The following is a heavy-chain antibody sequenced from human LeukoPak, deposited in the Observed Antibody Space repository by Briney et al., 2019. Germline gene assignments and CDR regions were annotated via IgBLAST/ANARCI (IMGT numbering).Heavy chain of an antibody. CDR1: GFSFSNFA. CDR2: IIGSSGDT. Sequence: GASLRLSCAASGFSFSNFAMSWVRQAPGKGLEWVSLIIGSSGDTFYAGSVKGRFTISRDNSKNRLYLQMNSLRAEDTAVYYCAKVDGSGSYFTTGDYYFDYWGQGTLVTVSS. CDR3: AKVDGSGSYFTTGDYYFDY. D-gene: IGHD3-10*01. J-gene: IGHJ4*02. V-gene: IGHV3-23*01.